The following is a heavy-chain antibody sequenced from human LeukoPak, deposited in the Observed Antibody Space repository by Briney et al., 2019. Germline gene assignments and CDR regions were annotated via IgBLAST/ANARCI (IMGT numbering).Heavy chain of an antibody. D-gene: IGHD6-19*01. V-gene: IGHV3-9*03. CDR2: ISWNSGSI. CDR3: AKDIGAAVAGTLFDY. CDR1: GFTFSSYW. J-gene: IGHJ4*02. Sequence: GGSLRLSSAASGFTFSSYWMSWVRQAPGKGLEWVSGISWNSGSIGYADSVKGRFTISRDNAKNSLYLQMNSLRAEDMALYYCAKDIGAAVAGTLFDYWGQGTLVTVSS.